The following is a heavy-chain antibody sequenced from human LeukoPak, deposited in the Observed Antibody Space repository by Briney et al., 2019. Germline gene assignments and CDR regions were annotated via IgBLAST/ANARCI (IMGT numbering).Heavy chain of an antibody. CDR1: GFTFSSYA. J-gene: IGHJ6*02. Sequence: GGSLRLSCAAPGFTFSSYAMSWVRQAPGKGLEWVSAISGSGGSTYYADSVKGRFTISRDNSKNTLYLQMNSLRAEDTAVYYCAKEGDVVVPAAIPVNYYYYGMDVWGQGTTVTVSS. V-gene: IGHV3-23*01. CDR2: ISGSGGST. CDR3: AKEGDVVVPAAIPVNYYYYGMDV. D-gene: IGHD2-2*02.